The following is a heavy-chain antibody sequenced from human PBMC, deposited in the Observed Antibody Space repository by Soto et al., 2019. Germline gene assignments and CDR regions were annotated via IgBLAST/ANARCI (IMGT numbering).Heavy chain of an antibody. V-gene: IGHV1-69*12. J-gene: IGHJ4*02. CDR1: GGTFSSYA. CDR2: IIPIFGTA. Sequence: QVQLVQSGAEVKKPGSSVKVSCKASGGTFSSYAISWVRQAPGQGLEWMGGIIPIFGTANYAQKFQGRVTITAAESTSTAYMELSSLRSEDTAVYYCARSPFEPPAAAAQYYFDYWGQGTLVTVSS. CDR3: ARSPFEPPAAAAQYYFDY. D-gene: IGHD6-13*01.